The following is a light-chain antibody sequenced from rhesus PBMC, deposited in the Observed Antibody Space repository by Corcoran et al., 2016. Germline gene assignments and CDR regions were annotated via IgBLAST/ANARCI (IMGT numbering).Light chain of an antibody. J-gene: IGKJ1*01. CDR1: QSISSC. CDR3: QQYHSSPWT. V-gene: IGKV1-22*01. Sequence: DIQMTQSPSSLSASVGDTVTITCRASQSISSCLAWYQQNPGKAPKLLITEASTLQSGDPSRFSGSGSGTGFTLTISSLQSEDFAIYYGQQYHSSPWTFGQGTMVEI. CDR2: EAS.